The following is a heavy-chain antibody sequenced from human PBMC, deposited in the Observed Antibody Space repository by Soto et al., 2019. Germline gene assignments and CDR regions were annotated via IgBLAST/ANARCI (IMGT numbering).Heavy chain of an antibody. CDR2: IYYSGST. CDR3: ARGRRIVVVPAAIGWFDP. CDR1: GGSISSGGYY. D-gene: IGHD2-2*01. V-gene: IGHV4-31*03. J-gene: IGHJ5*02. Sequence: PSETLSLTCTVSGGSISSGGYYWSWIRQHPGKGLEWIGYIYYSGSTYYNPSLKSRVTISVDTSKNQFSLKLSSVTAADTAVYYCARGRRIVVVPAAIGWFDPWGQGTLVTVSS.